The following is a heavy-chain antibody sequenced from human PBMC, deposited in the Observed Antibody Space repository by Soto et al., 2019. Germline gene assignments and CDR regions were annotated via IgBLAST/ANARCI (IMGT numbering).Heavy chain of an antibody. D-gene: IGHD3-3*01. J-gene: IGHJ6*02. CDR1: GYSFTSYW. CDR2: IYPGDSDT. V-gene: IGHV5-51*01. Sequence: PGESLKISCKGSGYSFTSYWIGWVRQMTGKGLEWMGIIYPGDSDTRYSPSFQGQVTISADKSISTAYLQWSSLKASDTAMYYCARGYDFWSGYSSYYYYGMDVWGQGTTVTVSS. CDR3: ARGYDFWSGYSSYYYYGMDV.